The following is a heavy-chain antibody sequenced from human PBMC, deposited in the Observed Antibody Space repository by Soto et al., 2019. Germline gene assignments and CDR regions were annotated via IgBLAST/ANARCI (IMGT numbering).Heavy chain of an antibody. V-gene: IGHV3-13*01. CDR3: ARVDYYYYGMDV. CDR1: GFTFSSYD. Sequence: EVQLVESGGGLVQPGGSLRLSCAASGFTFSSYDMHWVRQATGKGLEWVSAIGTAGDTYYPGSVKGRFTTSRENAKNSLYLQMNSLRAEDTAVYYCARVDYYYYGMDVWGQGTTVTVSS. J-gene: IGHJ6*02. D-gene: IGHD2-2*03. CDR2: IGTAGDT.